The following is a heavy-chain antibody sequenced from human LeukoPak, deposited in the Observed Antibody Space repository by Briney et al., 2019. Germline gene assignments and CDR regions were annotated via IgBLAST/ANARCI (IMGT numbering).Heavy chain of an antibody. CDR3: ARGPDIAVALYYFDY. CDR2: ISGSGGST. CDR1: GFTFSSYA. J-gene: IGHJ4*02. D-gene: IGHD6-19*01. V-gene: IGHV3-23*01. Sequence: PGGSLRLSCAASGFTFSSYAMSWVRQAPGKGLEWVSAISGSGGSTYYADSVKGRFTISRDNAKNSLYLQMNSLRAEDTAVYYCARGPDIAVALYYFDYWGQGTLVTVSS.